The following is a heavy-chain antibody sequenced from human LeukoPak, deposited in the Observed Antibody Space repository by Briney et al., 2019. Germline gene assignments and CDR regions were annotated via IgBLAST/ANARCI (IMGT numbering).Heavy chain of an antibody. CDR3: AGSKNFDY. CDR2: IYYSGST. V-gene: IGHV4-59*01. J-gene: IGHJ4*02. Sequence: SETLSLTCTVSGGSIRNYYWSWIRQPPGKGLEWIGYIYYSGSTNYNPSLESRVTMSVDTSKNQFSLKLSSVTAADTAVYYCAGSKNFDYWGQGTLVTVSS. CDR1: GGSIRNYY.